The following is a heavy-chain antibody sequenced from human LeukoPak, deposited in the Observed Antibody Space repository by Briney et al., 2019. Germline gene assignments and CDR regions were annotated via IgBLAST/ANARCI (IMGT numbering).Heavy chain of an antibody. CDR3: ARHGGGIDWLLPNWFDP. D-gene: IGHD3-9*01. V-gene: IGHV4-39*01. Sequence: SETLSLTCTVSGGSISSSSYYWGWIRQPPGKGLEWIGSFYYSGSTYYNPSLKSRVTISVDTSNNLFSLKLSSVTAADTAVYYCARHGGGIDWLLPNWFDPWGQGTLVTVSS. J-gene: IGHJ5*02. CDR1: GGSISSSSYY. CDR2: FYYSGST.